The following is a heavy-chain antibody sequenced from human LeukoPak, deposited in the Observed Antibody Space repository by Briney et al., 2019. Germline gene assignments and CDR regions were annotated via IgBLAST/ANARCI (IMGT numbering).Heavy chain of an antibody. CDR2: ISWNSGST. J-gene: IGHJ4*02. D-gene: IGHD3-9*01. V-gene: IGHV3-9*01. Sequence: GRSLRLSCAASGFTLDDYAMHWVRQAPGKGLEWVSGISWNSGSTGYADSVKGRFTISRDNAKNSLYLQMNSLRAEDTALYYCAKDTDYDILTGSVDYWGQGTLVTVSS. CDR1: GFTLDDYA. CDR3: AKDTDYDILTGSVDY.